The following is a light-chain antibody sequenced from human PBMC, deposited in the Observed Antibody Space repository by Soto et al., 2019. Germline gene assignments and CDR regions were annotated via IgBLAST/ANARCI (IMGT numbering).Light chain of an antibody. J-gene: IGLJ1*01. V-gene: IGLV2-14*01. CDR1: SSDVGAYNY. Sequence: QSVLTQPASVSGSPGQSITISCTGTSSDVGAYNYVSWYQQHPGKAPKLMIYEVSNRPSGVSHRFSGSKSDNTASLTISGLQTDDEADYYCSSYTSSRPLVFGNGTKLTV. CDR3: SSYTSSRPLV. CDR2: EVS.